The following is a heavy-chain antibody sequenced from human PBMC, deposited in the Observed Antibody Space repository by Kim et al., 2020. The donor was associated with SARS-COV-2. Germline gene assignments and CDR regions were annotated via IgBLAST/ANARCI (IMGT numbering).Heavy chain of an antibody. CDR3: ARRTPTTVVTTFFDY. CDR1: GGSISSSNW. D-gene: IGHD4-17*01. V-gene: IGHV4-4*02. J-gene: IGHJ4*02. CDR2: IYHSGST. Sequence: SETLSLTCAVSGGSISSSNWWSWVRQPPGKGLEWIGEIYHSGSTNYNPSLKSRVTISVDKSKNQFSLKLSSVTAADTAVYYCARRTPTTVVTTFFDYWGQGTLVTVSS.